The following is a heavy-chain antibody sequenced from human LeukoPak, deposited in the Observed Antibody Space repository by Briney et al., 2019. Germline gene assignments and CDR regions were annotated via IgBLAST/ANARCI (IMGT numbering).Heavy chain of an antibody. CDR1: GFTFSRYS. J-gene: IGHJ6*04. Sequence: PGGSLRLSCTASGFTFSRYSMNWVRQAPGKGLEWVSSITNSSSYIYYADSVKGRFTISRDNAKNSLYLQMNSLRAEGTAVYYCARVTNIVGGSGMDVWGKGTTVTVSS. CDR3: ARVTNIVGGSGMDV. V-gene: IGHV3-21*01. CDR2: ITNSSSYI. D-gene: IGHD2-15*01.